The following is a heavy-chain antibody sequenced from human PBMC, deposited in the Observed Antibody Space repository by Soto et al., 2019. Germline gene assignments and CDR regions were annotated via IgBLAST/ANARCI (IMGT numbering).Heavy chain of an antibody. V-gene: IGHV3-23*01. D-gene: IGHD5-12*01. CDR2: ISGSGGST. CDR3: AKDGNSGYDDDDRYVDY. CDR1: GFTFSSYA. J-gene: IGHJ4*02. Sequence: GGSLRLSCAASGFTFSSYAMSWVRQAPGKGLEWVSAISGSGGSTYYADSVKGRFTISRDNSKNTLYLQMNSLRAEDTAVYYCAKDGNSGYDDDDRYVDYWGQGTLVTVSS.